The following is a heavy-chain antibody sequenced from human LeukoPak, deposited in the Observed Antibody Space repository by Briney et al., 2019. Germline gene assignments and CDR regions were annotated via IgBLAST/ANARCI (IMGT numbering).Heavy chain of an antibody. V-gene: IGHV4-4*02. CDR3: ARGRLAGRGSWTLYYFDY. D-gene: IGHD6-13*01. CDR2: IYHSGST. CDR1: GGSISSSNW. J-gene: IGHJ4*02. Sequence: SETLSLTCAVSGGSISSSNWWSWVRQPPGKGLEWIGEIYHSGSTNYNPSLKSRVTISVDKSKNQFSLKLSSVTAADTAVYYCARGRLAGRGSWTLYYFDYWGQGTLVTVSS.